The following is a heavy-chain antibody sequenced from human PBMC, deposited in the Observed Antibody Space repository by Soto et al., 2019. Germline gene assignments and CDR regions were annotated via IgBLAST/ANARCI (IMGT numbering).Heavy chain of an antibody. D-gene: IGHD3-3*01. CDR3: ALFGVVTMGYYYGMDV. J-gene: IGHJ6*02. Sequence: QVQLVQSGAEVKKPGSSVKVSCKASGGTFSSYAISWVRQAPGQGLEWMGGIIPIFGTANYAQKFQGRVTITADESTSTAYMERSSLRSEDTAVYYCALFGVVTMGYYYGMDVWGQGTTVTVSS. CDR2: IIPIFGTA. CDR1: GGTFSSYA. V-gene: IGHV1-69*12.